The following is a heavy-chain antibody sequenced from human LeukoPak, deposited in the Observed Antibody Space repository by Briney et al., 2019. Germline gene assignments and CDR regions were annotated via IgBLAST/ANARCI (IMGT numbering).Heavy chain of an antibody. D-gene: IGHD6-19*01. V-gene: IGHV3-21*01. CDR3: ARDSSGWYHGMDV. Sequence: GGSLRLSCAASGFTFSSYSMNWVRQAPGKGLEWVSAISSSSSYIHYADSVKGRFTISRDNAKNSLYLQMNSLRADDTAVYYCARDSSGWYHGMDVWGQGTTVTVSS. J-gene: IGHJ6*02. CDR2: ISSSSSYI. CDR1: GFTFSSYS.